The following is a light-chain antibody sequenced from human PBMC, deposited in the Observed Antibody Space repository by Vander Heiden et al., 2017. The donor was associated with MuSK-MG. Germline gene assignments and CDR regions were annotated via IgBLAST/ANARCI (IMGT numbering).Light chain of an antibody. CDR2: AAS. Sequence: DIQMTQSPSSLSASVGDRVTITCRASQSISSYLNWYQQKPGKAPKLLIYAASSLQSGVPSRFSGSGSGTDFTLTISRLQPEDFATYYCQQSDSTPITFGQGTQLXIK. J-gene: IGKJ5*01. CDR3: QQSDSTPIT. CDR1: QSISSY. V-gene: IGKV1-39*01.